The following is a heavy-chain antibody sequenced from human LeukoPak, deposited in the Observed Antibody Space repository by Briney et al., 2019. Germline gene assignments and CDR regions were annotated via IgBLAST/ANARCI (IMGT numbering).Heavy chain of an antibody. Sequence: SETLSLTCAVSGGSISSSNWWSWVRQPPGKGLEWIGEIYHSGSTNYNPSLKSRVTMSVDTSKNQFSLKLSSVTAADTAVYYCVNLDYDRDFDIWGQGTMVTVSS. V-gene: IGHV4-4*02. CDR3: VNLDYDRDFDI. CDR1: GGSISSSNW. D-gene: IGHD3-22*01. J-gene: IGHJ3*02. CDR2: IYHSGST.